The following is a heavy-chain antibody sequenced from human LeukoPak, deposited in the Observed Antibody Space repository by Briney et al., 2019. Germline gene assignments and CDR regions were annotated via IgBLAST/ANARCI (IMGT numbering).Heavy chain of an antibody. D-gene: IGHD2-15*01. Sequence: GASVKVSCKASGYTFTSYGISWVRQAPGQGLEWMGWISAYNGNTNYAQKLQGRVTMTTDTSTSTAYMELRSLRSDDTAVYYCARDLRYCSGGSCSETAMAYFDYWGQGTLVTVSS. CDR1: GYTFTSYG. J-gene: IGHJ4*02. V-gene: IGHV1-18*01. CDR2: ISAYNGNT. CDR3: ARDLRYCSGGSCSETAMAYFDY.